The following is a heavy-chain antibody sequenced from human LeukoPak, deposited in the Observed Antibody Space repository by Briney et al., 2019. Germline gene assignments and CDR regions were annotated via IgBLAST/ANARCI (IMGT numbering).Heavy chain of an antibody. D-gene: IGHD6-13*01. CDR2: ISAYNGNA. Sequence: ASVKVSCKASGYTFTSYGISWVRQAPGQGLEWMGWISAYNGNANYAQKLQGRVTMTTDTSTSTAYMELRSLRSDDTAVYYCARDHRAQTLYSSRDSTGGYWGQGTLVTVSS. CDR1: GYTFTSYG. J-gene: IGHJ4*02. V-gene: IGHV1-18*01. CDR3: ARDHRAQTLYSSRDSTGGY.